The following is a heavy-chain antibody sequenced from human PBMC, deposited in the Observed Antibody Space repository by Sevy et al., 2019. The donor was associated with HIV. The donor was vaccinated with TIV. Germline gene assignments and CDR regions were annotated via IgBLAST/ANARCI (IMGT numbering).Heavy chain of an antibody. CDR1: GFIFSTDW. CDR2: IDTDGSDK. Sequence: GGSLRLSCVASGFIFSTDWMHWVRQAPGKGLVWVSRIDTDGSDKSYADSVKGRFTISRDNAKNTRYLQMNSLGAEDTAVYYCVRDRPGPKHYMDVWGKGTTVTVSS. V-gene: IGHV3-74*01. J-gene: IGHJ6*03. CDR3: VRDRPGPKHYMDV.